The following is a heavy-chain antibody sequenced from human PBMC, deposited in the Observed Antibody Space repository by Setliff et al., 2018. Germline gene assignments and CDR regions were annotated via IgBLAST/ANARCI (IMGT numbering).Heavy chain of an antibody. D-gene: IGHD2-2*01. J-gene: IGHJ5*02. CDR1: GASLSSGTYY. CDR3: ARGIGGYCSSMSCSNESWP. V-gene: IGHV4-39*07. CDR2: IYYRGDT. Sequence: SETLSLTCTVSGASLSSGTYYWGWIRQPPGKGLEWIGRIYYRGDTYYNASLKGRLTISVDTAQNQFSLRLTSVTAADTAVYYCARGIGGYCSSMSCSNESWPWGQGTLVTVSS.